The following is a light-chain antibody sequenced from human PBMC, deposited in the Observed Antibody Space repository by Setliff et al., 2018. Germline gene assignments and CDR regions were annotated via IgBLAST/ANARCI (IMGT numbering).Light chain of an antibody. Sequence: QSVLPQSPSASASPGQRVTMSCSGSSSNTGKNYVYWYQQFPGTAPKLLIYNNNQRPSGVPDRFSGSKSGTSASLAISGLRSDDEADYYCAAWDDSLRGYVFGSGTKVTVL. CDR2: NNN. CDR1: SSNTGKNY. J-gene: IGLJ1*01. CDR3: AAWDDSLRGYV. V-gene: IGLV1-47*01.